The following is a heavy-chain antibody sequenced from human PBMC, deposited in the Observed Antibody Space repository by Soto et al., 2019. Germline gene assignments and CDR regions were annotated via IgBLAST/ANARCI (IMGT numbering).Heavy chain of an antibody. J-gene: IGHJ6*03. D-gene: IGHD2-15*01. V-gene: IGHV4-59*01. CDR3: ARAAYCSGGSCRRDYYYYYMDV. CDR1: GGSISSYY. Sequence: SETLSLTCTVSGGSISSYYWSWIRQPPGKGLEWIGYIYYSGSTNYNPSLKSRVTISVDTSKNQFSLKLSSVTAVDTAVYYCARAAYCSGGSCRRDYYYYYMDVWGKGTTVTVSS. CDR2: IYYSGST.